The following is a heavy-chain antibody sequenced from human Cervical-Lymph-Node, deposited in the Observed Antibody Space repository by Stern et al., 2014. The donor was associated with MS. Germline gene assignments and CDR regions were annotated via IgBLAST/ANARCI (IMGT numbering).Heavy chain of an antibody. D-gene: IGHD5-24*01. V-gene: IGHV3-33*01. Sequence: VQLVESGGGVVQPGTSLRLSCAASGFTFSSYGMPWVRQAPGQGLEWVALAWYDGSTAYYTNSVKGRFTISRDHSKNTLSLQMNSLTAEDTAVYYCARGHIPYAYNYLFDYWGQGTLVTVSS. J-gene: IGHJ4*02. CDR2: AWYDGSTA. CDR3: ARGHIPYAYNYLFDY. CDR1: GFTFSSYG.